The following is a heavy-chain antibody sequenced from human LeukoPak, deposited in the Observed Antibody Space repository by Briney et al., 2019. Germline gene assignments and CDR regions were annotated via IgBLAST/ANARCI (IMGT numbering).Heavy chain of an antibody. CDR2: INWNGGST. CDR1: GFTFDDYG. D-gene: IGHD5-12*01. Sequence: GGSLRLSCAASGFTFDDYGMSWVRQAPGKGLEWVSGINWNGGSTGYADSVKGRFTISRDNAKNSLYLQMNSLRAEDTAIYYCAKASCGSCPFTYFDSWGQGTLVTVSS. CDR3: AKASCGSCPFTYFDS. J-gene: IGHJ4*02. V-gene: IGHV3-20*04.